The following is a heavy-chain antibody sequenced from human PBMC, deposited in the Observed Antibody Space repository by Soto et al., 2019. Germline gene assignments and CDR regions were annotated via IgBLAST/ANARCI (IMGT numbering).Heavy chain of an antibody. Sequence: ASVKVSCKASGYIFTTYAMHWVRQAPGQRLEWMGWINAGNGHTKYSQKSQGRVTIIRDTSATTAYLELSSLRSEDTAVYYCARDLFCSGGSCSAPLDYWGLGTLVTVSS. D-gene: IGHD2-15*01. V-gene: IGHV1-3*01. J-gene: IGHJ4*02. CDR1: GYIFTTYA. CDR3: ARDLFCSGGSCSAPLDY. CDR2: INAGNGHT.